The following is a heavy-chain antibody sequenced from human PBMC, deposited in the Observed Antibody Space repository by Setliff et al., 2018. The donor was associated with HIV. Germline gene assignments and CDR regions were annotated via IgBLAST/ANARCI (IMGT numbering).Heavy chain of an antibody. Sequence: PSETLSLTCAVSGYSINSGYYWGWIRQPPGKGLEWIGNIYHSGNTYYNPSLKSRVTISVDTSKNQFSLKLSSVTAADTAVYYCARAPGAYYYDSNNFLREEGFDPWGQGT. J-gene: IGHJ5*02. CDR3: ARAPGAYYYDSNNFLREEGFDP. CDR2: IYHSGNT. V-gene: IGHV4-38-2*01. CDR1: GYSINSGYY. D-gene: IGHD3-22*01.